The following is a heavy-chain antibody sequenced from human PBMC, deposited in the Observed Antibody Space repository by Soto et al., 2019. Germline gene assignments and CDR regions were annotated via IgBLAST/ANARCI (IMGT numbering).Heavy chain of an antibody. J-gene: IGHJ4*02. Sequence: QVQLVESGGGVVQPGRSLRLSCAASGFTFSSYGMHWVRQAPGKGLEWVAVIWYDGSNKYYADSVKGRFTISRDNSKNTLYLQMNSLRAEDTAVYYCARDLSIGYYESSVAGYWGQGTLVTVSS. CDR2: IWYDGSNK. CDR3: ARDLSIGYYESSVAGY. CDR1: GFTFSSYG. V-gene: IGHV3-33*01. D-gene: IGHD3-22*01.